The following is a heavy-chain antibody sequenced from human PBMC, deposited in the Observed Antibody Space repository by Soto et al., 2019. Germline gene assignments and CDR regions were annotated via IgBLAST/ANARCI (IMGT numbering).Heavy chain of an antibody. D-gene: IGHD2-15*01. J-gene: IGHJ5*02. CDR1: GGSISDISYC. CDR3: ARHKSGSDWLDP. CDR2: MFYSGAT. V-gene: IGHV4-39*01. Sequence: SETLPLTCTVSGGSISDISYCWGWIRQPPGKGLQWIGCMFYSGATYYNPSLKNRVTLSVDTSNNEFSLKLVSVTAPDTAVYYCARHKSGSDWLDPWGQGTLVTVSS.